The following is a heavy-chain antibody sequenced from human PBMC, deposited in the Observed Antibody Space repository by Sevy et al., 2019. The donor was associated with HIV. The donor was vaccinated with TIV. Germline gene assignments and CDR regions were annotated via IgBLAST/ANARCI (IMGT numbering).Heavy chain of an antibody. V-gene: IGHV6-1*01. D-gene: IGHD2-15*01. CDR2: TYYRSKWYN. CDR3: ARADSLIGYCSGGSCYEYYYGMDV. CDR1: GDSVSSNSAA. J-gene: IGHJ6*02. Sequence: SQTLSLTCAISGDSVSSNSAAWNWIRQSPSRGLEWLGRTYYRSKWYNDYAVSVKSRLTINPDTSKNQFSLQLNSVTPEDTAVYYCARADSLIGYCSGGSCYEYYYGMDVWGQGTTVTVSS.